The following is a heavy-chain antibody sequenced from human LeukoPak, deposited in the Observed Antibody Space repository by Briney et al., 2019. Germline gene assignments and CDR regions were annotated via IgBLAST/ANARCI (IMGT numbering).Heavy chain of an antibody. Sequence: GGSLRLSCVASGFTFSDYWMSWVRQAPGEGLEWVANIKQDGSQTQYVDSVKGRFTISRDNAKNSLYLQMSSLRAEDTGVYYCAKENDCSSTSCYGAYYFDYWGQGTLVTVSS. D-gene: IGHD2-2*01. V-gene: IGHV3-7*04. CDR1: GFTFSDYW. CDR3: AKENDCSSTSCYGAYYFDY. J-gene: IGHJ4*02. CDR2: IKQDGSQT.